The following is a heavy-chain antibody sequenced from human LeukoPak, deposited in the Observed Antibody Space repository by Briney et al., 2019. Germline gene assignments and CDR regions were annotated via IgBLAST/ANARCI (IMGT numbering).Heavy chain of an antibody. CDR3: ARDGSGLAVRGWFDF. CDR1: GFALNKYG. Sequence: PGGSLRLSCVASGFALNKYGIHWVRQAPGKGLEWVAVIWYDGSYEYYADSVKGRLAISRDNDKNTVNLQMNSLRVEVTAVYYCARDGSGLAVRGWFDFWGRGTVVTVSS. J-gene: IGHJ5*01. V-gene: IGHV3-33*01. CDR2: IWYDGSYE. D-gene: IGHD3-10*01.